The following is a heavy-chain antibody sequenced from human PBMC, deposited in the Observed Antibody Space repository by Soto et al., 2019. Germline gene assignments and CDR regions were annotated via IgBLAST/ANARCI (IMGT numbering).Heavy chain of an antibody. D-gene: IGHD2-15*01. Sequence: HPGGSLRLSCAASGFTFSSYAMSWVRQAPGKGLEWVSAISGSGGSTYYADSVKGRFTISRDNSKNTLYLQMNSLRAEDTAVYYCANSVPEVVVVADPVDYWGQGTLVTVSS. CDR1: GFTFSSYA. J-gene: IGHJ4*02. V-gene: IGHV3-23*01. CDR3: ANSVPEVVVVADPVDY. CDR2: ISGSGGST.